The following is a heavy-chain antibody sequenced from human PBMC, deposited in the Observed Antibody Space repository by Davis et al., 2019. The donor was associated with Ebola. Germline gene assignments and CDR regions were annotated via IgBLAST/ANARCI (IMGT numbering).Heavy chain of an antibody. D-gene: IGHD1-1*01. V-gene: IGHV1-18*04. CDR1: GYTFTSYG. Sequence: ASVKVSCKASGYTFTSYGITWVRQAPGQGLEWMGWINPHNGNTNYAQNVQGRVTMTTDTATSTAYMEVWSLRSDDTAVYYCARAQFPTTSDHWGQGTLLTVSS. CDR2: INPHNGNT. CDR3: ARAQFPTTSDH. J-gene: IGHJ4*02.